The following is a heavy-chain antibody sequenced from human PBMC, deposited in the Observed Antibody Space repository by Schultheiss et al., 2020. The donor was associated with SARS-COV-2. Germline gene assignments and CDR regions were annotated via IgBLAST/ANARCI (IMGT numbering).Heavy chain of an antibody. V-gene: IGHV4-34*01. CDR3: ARAGYSSSNWFDP. CDR2: INHSGST. CDR1: GGSFSGYY. D-gene: IGHD6-6*01. Sequence: LSCAVYGGSFSGYYWSWIRQPPGKGLEWIGEINHSGSTNYNPSLKSRVTISVDTSKNQFSLKLSSVTAADTAVYYCARAGYSSSNWFDPWGQGTLVTVSS. J-gene: IGHJ5*02.